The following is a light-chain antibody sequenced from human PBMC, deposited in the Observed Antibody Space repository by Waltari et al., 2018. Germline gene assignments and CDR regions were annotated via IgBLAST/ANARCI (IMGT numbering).Light chain of an antibody. CDR3: QQTYSTPLT. V-gene: IGKV1-39*01. J-gene: IGKJ4*01. CDR2: TTS. CDR1: QSIATY. Sequence: DIQMTQSPSSLSASVGHRVTITCRASQSIATYLNWYEQKPGKAPNLLIYTTSSLQSGVPSRFSGSGSGTDFTLTISSLQPEDFATYYCQQTYSTPLTFGGGSKVEIK.